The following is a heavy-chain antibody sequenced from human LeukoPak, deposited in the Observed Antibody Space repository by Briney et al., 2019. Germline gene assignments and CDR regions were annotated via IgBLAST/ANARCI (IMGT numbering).Heavy chain of an antibody. CDR1: GYTFTSYY. D-gene: IGHD6-13*01. V-gene: IGHV1-46*01. CDR3: ARDNEEQQLVQGAFDI. J-gene: IGHJ3*02. CDR2: INPSGGST. Sequence: ASVKVSCKASGYTFTSYYMHWVRQAPGQGLEWMGIINPSGGSTSYAQKFQGRVTMTRDTSTSTVYMELSSLRSEDTAVYYCARDNEEQQLVQGAFDIWGQGTMVTVSS.